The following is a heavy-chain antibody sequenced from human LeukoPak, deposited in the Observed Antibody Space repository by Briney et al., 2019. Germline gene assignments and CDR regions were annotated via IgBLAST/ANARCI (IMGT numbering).Heavy chain of an antibody. J-gene: IGHJ5*02. CDR1: GGTFSSYA. V-gene: IGHV1-69*04. CDR2: IIPTFGIA. D-gene: IGHD3-22*01. Sequence: SVKVSCKASGGTFSSYAISWVRQAPGQGLEWMGRIIPTFGIANYAQKFQGRVTIAADKSTSTAYMELSSLRSEDTAVYYCARSPDYDSSGDVWFDPWGQGTLVTVSS. CDR3: ARSPDYDSSGDVWFDP.